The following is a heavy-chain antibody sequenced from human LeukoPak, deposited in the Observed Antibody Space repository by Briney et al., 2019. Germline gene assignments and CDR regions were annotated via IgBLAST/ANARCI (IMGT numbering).Heavy chain of an antibody. CDR2: ISYDGSNK. V-gene: IGHV3-30-3*01. CDR3: AKDQGYYDSSGYYHNWFDP. CDR1: GFTFSSYA. J-gene: IGHJ5*02. D-gene: IGHD3-22*01. Sequence: GGSLRLSCAASGFTFSSYAMHWVRQAPGKGLEWVAVISYDGSNKYYADSVKGRFTISRDNSKNTLYLQMNSLRAEDTAVYYCAKDQGYYDSSGYYHNWFDPWGQGTLVTVSS.